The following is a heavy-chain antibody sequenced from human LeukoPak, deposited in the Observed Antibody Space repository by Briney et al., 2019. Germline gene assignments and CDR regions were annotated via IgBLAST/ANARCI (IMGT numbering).Heavy chain of an antibody. CDR3: VRQAGVS. J-gene: IGHJ5*02. CDR1: GFTISSYW. V-gene: IGHV3-7*01. D-gene: IGHD3-10*01. Sequence: GGSLRLSCAASGFTISSYWMTWVRQAPGKGLEWVSNIKGDGSEKNYVDSVKGRFTISRDNAKNSLYLQMNSLRVEDTALYYCVRQAGVSWGQGTLVTVSS. CDR2: IKGDGSEK.